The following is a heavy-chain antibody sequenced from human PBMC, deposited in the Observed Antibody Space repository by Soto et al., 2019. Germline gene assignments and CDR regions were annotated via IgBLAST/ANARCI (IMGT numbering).Heavy chain of an antibody. CDR1: GGSISSGDYY. V-gene: IGHV4-30-4*01. D-gene: IGHD2-15*01. CDR3: AGFYGGSHNWFDP. CDR2: IYYSGST. Sequence: SETLSLTCTVSGGSISSGDYYWSWIRKPPGKGLEWIGYIYYSGSTYYNPSLKSRVTISVDTSKNQVSLKLSSVTAADTAVYFWAGFYGGSHNWFDPWGQGTLVTVSS. J-gene: IGHJ5*02.